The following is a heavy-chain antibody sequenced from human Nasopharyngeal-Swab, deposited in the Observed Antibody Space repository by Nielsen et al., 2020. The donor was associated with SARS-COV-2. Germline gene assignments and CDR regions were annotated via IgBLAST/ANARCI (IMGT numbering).Heavy chain of an antibody. CDR3: ARDRGLERPYNWFDP. V-gene: IGHV3-7*01. D-gene: IGHD1-1*01. J-gene: IGHJ5*02. CDR1: GFTFSSYW. Sequence: GGSLRLSCAASGFTFSSYWMSWVRQAPGKGLEWVANIKQDGSEKYYVDSVKGRFTISRDNAKNSLYLQMNSLRAEDTAVYYCARDRGLERPYNWFDPWGQGTLVTVSS. CDR2: IKQDGSEK.